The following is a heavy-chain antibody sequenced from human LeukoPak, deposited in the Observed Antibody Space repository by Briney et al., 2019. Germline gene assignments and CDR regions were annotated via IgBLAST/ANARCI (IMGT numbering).Heavy chain of an antibody. CDR1: GFTVSSNY. V-gene: IGHV3-53*01. D-gene: IGHD3-3*01. Sequence: GGSLRLSCAASGFTVSSNYMSWVRQAPGKGLEWVSVIYNDGSTYYADSVKGRFTISRDNSKNTLYLQMNSLRAEDTAVYYCARDRRITIFGVVTWGAFDIWGQGTMVTVSS. CDR2: IYNDGST. J-gene: IGHJ3*02. CDR3: ARDRRITIFGVVTWGAFDI.